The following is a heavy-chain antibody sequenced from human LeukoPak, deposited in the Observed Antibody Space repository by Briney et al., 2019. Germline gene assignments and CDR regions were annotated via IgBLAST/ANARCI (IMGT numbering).Heavy chain of an antibody. D-gene: IGHD2-2*01. Sequence: SETLSLTCAVYGGSFSGYYWSWIRQPPGKGLEWIGEINHSGSTNYNPSLKSRVTISVDTSKNQFSLKLSSVTAADTAVYYCARGSRYCSSTSCYWYDYRGQGTLVTVSS. CDR3: ARGSRYCSSTSCYWYDY. CDR1: GGSFSGYY. V-gene: IGHV4-34*01. J-gene: IGHJ4*02. CDR2: INHSGST.